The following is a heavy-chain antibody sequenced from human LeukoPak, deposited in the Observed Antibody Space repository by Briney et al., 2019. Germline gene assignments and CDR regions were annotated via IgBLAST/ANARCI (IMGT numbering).Heavy chain of an antibody. V-gene: IGHV3-23*01. CDR1: GFTFSSYT. D-gene: IGHD4-11*01. Sequence: PGGSLRLSCAASGFTFSSYTMTWVRQAPGKGLEWVSLMSDSGITYYADSVKGRFTISRDSSKNTVYLQMNSLRAEDTAVYYCARSGHDYSNCEGYNWFDPWGQGTLVTVSS. CDR2: MSDSGIT. CDR3: ARSGHDYSNCEGYNWFDP. J-gene: IGHJ5*02.